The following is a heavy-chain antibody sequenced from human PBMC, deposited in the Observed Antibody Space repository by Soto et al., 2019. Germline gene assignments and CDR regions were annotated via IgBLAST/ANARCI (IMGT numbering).Heavy chain of an antibody. CDR1: GFTFSSYG. J-gene: IGHJ4*02. V-gene: IGHV3-30*18. CDR3: AKVHYYDSSGFSRGVNYFDY. D-gene: IGHD3-22*01. Sequence: QVQLVESGGGVVQPGRSLRLSCAASGFTFSSYGMHWVRQAPGKGLEWVAVISYDGSNKYYADSVKGRFTISRDNSKNTMYLQMNSLRAEDTAVYYCAKVHYYDSSGFSRGVNYFDYWGQGTLVTVSS. CDR2: ISYDGSNK.